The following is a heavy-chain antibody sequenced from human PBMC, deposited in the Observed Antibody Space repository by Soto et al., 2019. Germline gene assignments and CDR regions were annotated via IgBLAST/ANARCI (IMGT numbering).Heavy chain of an antibody. CDR3: ARIWGGGGYALIY. V-gene: IGHV3-11*01. D-gene: IGHD2-8*01. CDR2: ISSSGTTT. CDR1: GFTFSDFY. Sequence: QVQLVESGGGLVKPGGSLRLSCAASGFTFSDFYMSWIRQAPGKGLEWISYISSSGTTTYYTDSVKGRFTISRDNAKNPLCLHMIALRDADRAVYYCARIWGGGGYALIYWGQGTLVTVSS. J-gene: IGHJ4*02.